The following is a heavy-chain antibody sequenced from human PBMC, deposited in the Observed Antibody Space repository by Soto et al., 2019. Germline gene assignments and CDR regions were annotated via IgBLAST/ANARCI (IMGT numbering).Heavy chain of an antibody. CDR3: ARVKTWIQLWDTFDY. V-gene: IGHV1-69*13. Sequence: RASVKVSCKASGGTFSSYAISWVRQAPGQGLEWMGGIIPIFGTANYAQKFQGRVTITADESTSTAYMELSSLRSEDTAVYYCARVKTWIQLWDTFDYWGQGTLVTVSS. D-gene: IGHD5-18*01. CDR2: IIPIFGTA. J-gene: IGHJ4*02. CDR1: GGTFSSYA.